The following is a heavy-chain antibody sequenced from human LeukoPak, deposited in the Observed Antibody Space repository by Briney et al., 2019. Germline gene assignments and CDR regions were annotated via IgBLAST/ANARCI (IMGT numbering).Heavy chain of an antibody. CDR2: SQTRERT. CDR1: SRSISSYY. D-gene: IGHD2-8*01. CDR3: ARPYCTNGVCYTGRAFDI. Sequence: SETRSLTCTVSSRSISSYYSSWIRHPAGGGLEWIGRSQTRERTIYNPTLKRRVTMSVDTSKNQFSLKLSSVTAADTAVYYCARPYCTNGVCYTGRAFDIWGEGTMVTVSS. J-gene: IGHJ3*02. V-gene: IGHV4-4*07.